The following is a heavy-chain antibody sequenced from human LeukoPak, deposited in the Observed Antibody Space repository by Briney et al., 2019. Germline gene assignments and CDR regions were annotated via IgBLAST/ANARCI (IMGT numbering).Heavy chain of an antibody. J-gene: IGHJ4*02. D-gene: IGHD6-19*01. V-gene: IGHV3-30*02. CDR3: MKDLAGAVAASDY. CDR2: IPFDGTNK. Sequence: GGSLRLSCAASGFTFSSYEMNWVRPAPGKGLEWVAFIPFDGTNKYYADSVKGRFTISRDNSRNTLFLQMNSLRAEDTALYYCMKDLAGAVAASDYWGQGTLVTVSS. CDR1: GFTFSSYE.